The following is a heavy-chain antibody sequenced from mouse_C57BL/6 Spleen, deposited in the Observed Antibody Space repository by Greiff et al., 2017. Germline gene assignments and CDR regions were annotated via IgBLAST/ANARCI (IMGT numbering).Heavy chain of an antibody. CDR3: ASYYGSAFDY. CDR1: GFTFSDYG. J-gene: IGHJ2*01. Sequence: EVMLVESGGGLVKPGGSLKLSCAASGFTFSDYGMHWVRQAPEKGLEWVAYISSGSSTIYYADTVKGRFTISRDNAKNTLCLQMTSLRSEDTAMYYCASYYGSAFDYWGQGTTLTVSS. CDR2: ISSGSSTI. V-gene: IGHV5-17*01. D-gene: IGHD1-1*01.